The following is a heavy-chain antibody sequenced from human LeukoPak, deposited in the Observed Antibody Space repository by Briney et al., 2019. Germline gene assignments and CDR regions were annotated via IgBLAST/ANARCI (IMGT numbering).Heavy chain of an antibody. Sequence: GGSLRLSCEVSGITVSDKYMSWVRQAPGKGLECVSLIYGGGDTYYADSVKGRFTISRDNSKNTLYLQMNSLRAEDTAVHYCAVLTSGWRFQHWSQGTLVTVSS. D-gene: IGHD6-19*01. J-gene: IGHJ1*01. CDR2: IYGGGDT. CDR3: AVLTSGWRFQH. V-gene: IGHV3-53*01. CDR1: GITVSDKY.